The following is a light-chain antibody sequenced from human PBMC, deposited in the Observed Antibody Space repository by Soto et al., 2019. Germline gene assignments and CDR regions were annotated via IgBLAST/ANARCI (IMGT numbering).Light chain of an antibody. CDR1: QSVSSY. Sequence: EIVLTQSPVTLSLSPGERATLSCRASQSVSSYLAWYQQKPGQAPRLLIYDASNRATGIPARFSGSGSGTDFTLTISSLEPEDFAVYYCQQRSNWPRTFGQGTKVVIK. V-gene: IGKV3-11*01. J-gene: IGKJ1*01. CDR3: QQRSNWPRT. CDR2: DAS.